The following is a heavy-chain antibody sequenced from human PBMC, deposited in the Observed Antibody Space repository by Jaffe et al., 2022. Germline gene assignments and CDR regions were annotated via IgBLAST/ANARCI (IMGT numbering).Heavy chain of an antibody. Sequence: QVQLQQWGAGLLKPSETLSLTCAVYGGSFSGYYWSWIRQPPGKGLEWIGEINHSGSTNYNPSLKSRVTISVDTSKNQFSLKLSSVTAADTAVYYCARGHAFDIWGQGTMVTVSS. CDR2: INHSGST. CDR1: GGSFSGYY. V-gene: IGHV4-34*01. CDR3: ARGHAFDI. J-gene: IGHJ3*02.